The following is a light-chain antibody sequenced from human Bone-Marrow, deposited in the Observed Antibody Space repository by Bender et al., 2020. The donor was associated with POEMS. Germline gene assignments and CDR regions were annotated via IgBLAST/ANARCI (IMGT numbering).Light chain of an antibody. CDR3: QSWGSNTAV. V-gene: IGLV3-1*01. CDR1: KLGEEY. CDR2: QDT. Sequence: SYELTHPPSVSVSPGQTATITCSGEKLGEEYACWYQQKPGQSPVVVIYQDTKRPSGIPERFSGSTSGNTASLTISGTQTMDEAVDYCQSWGSNTAVFGGGTKLTGL. J-gene: IGLJ2*01.